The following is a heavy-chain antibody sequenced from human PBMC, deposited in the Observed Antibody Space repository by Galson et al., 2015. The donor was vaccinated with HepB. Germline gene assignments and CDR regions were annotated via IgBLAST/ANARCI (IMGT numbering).Heavy chain of an antibody. Sequence: ETLSLTCTVSGGSIRAGGYYWTWIRQPPGKGLEWIGSIYYNGSTDYNPSLKSRVTISVDTSKNHFFLKLSSVTAADTAVFYCARHRLITTPLGRTWFDPWGQGTRVTVSS. D-gene: IGHD1/OR15-1a*01. V-gene: IGHV4-39*01. CDR3: ARHRLITTPLGRTWFDP. J-gene: IGHJ5*02. CDR1: GGSIRAGGYY. CDR2: IYYNGST.